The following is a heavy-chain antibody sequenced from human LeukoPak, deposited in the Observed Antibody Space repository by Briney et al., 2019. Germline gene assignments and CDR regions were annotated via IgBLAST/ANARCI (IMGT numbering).Heavy chain of an antibody. J-gene: IGHJ4*02. D-gene: IGHD4-17*01. CDR3: ARDGADGDYEDY. CDR2: IYYSGST. CDR1: GGSISSYY. Sequence: KASETLSLTCTVSGGSISSYYWSWIRQPPGKGLEWIGYIYYSGSTNYNPSLKSRVTISIDTSKNQFSLKVSSVTAADTAVYHCARDGADGDYEDYWGQGTLVTVSS. V-gene: IGHV4-59*01.